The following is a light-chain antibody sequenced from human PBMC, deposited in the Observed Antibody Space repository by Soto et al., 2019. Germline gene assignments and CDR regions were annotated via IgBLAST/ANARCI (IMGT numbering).Light chain of an antibody. CDR2: AAS. CDR3: QQSYNTPRT. CDR1: QSISSY. V-gene: IGKV1-39*01. J-gene: IGKJ1*01. Sequence: DIQMNHSASSVSANIGDRVTITCLASQSISSYLNWYQQKPGKAPKLLIYAASSLQSGVPSRFSGSGSGTDFTLTISSLQPEDFATYYCQQSYNTPRTFGHGTKVDIK.